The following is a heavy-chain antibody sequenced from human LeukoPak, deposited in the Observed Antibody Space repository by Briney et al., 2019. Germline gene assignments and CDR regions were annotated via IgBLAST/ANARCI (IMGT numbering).Heavy chain of an antibody. V-gene: IGHV4-34*01. Sequence: SETLSLTCAVDGASSSAYYWSWIRQPPGKGLEWIGEINHSGGTNYNPSLKSRVTMSTDTSKNQFSLNLKSVTAADSAVYYCARVVGRTPRGWFDPWGQGILVTVSS. CDR2: INHSGGT. CDR3: ARVVGRTPRGWFDP. CDR1: GASSSAYY. J-gene: IGHJ5*02. D-gene: IGHD2-15*01.